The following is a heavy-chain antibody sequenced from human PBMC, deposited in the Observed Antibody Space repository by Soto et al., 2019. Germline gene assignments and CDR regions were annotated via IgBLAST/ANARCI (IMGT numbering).Heavy chain of an antibody. CDR1: GYDFTTYW. J-gene: IGHJ4*02. D-gene: IGHD3-10*01. CDR3: AARRYGSDSYCFDY. V-gene: IGHV5-51*01. Sequence: ESLTISCKYSGYDFTTYWIGLVRQMPGKGLEWMGIIYPGDSDTRYSPSFQGQVTISADKSSRSAYLQWSSLKASDTAMYYCAARRYGSDSYCFDYWGQGTLVTVSS. CDR2: IYPGDSDT.